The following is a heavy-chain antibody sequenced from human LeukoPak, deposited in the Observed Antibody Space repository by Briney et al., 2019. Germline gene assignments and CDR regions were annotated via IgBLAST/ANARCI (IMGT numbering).Heavy chain of an antibody. CDR2: ISSGAGTSI. CDR3: YASAVVASDY. CDR1: GFSFSTYY. J-gene: IGHJ4*02. D-gene: IGHD6-19*01. V-gene: IGHV3-11*01. Sequence: PGGSLRLSCAASGFSFSTYYMGWIHQAPGKGLEWVSYISSGAGTSIYYADSVRGRFFISRDNDKNSLYLQMNSLGAEDTAIYYCYASAVVASDYWGQGTLVTVSS.